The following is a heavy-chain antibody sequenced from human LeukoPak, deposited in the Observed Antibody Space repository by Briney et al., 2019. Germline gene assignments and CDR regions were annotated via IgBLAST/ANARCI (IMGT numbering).Heavy chain of an antibody. Sequence: ASVKVSCKASGYTFTSYDINWVRQATGQGLEWMGWMNPNSGNTGYAQKFQGRVTMTRNTSISTAYMELSSLRSEDTAAYYCASSSGSYSAFDIWGQGTMVTVSS. CDR2: MNPNSGNT. V-gene: IGHV1-8*01. CDR3: ASSSGSYSAFDI. D-gene: IGHD1-26*01. J-gene: IGHJ3*02. CDR1: GYTFTSYD.